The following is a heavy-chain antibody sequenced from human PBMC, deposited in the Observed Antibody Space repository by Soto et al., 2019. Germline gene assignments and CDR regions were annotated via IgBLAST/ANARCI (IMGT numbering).Heavy chain of an antibody. CDR3: ANAASDYYGSGSSPQAMDV. Sequence: PGGSLRLSCAASGFTFSDYSMSWVRQAPGKGLEWVSYISGSSGTKYYADSVKGRFTISRDNAKNSLYLQMNSLRAEDTAVYHCANAASDYYGSGSSPQAMDVWGQGTTVTVSS. J-gene: IGHJ6*02. CDR1: GFTFSDYS. D-gene: IGHD3-10*01. V-gene: IGHV3-48*01. CDR2: ISGSSGTK.